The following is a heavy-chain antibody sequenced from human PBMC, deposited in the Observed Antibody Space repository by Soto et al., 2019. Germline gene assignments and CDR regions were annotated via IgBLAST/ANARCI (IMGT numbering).Heavy chain of an antibody. CDR1: GGSISSGGYY. Sequence: QVQLQESGPGLVKPSQTLSLTCTVSGGSISSGGYYWSWIRQHPGKGLEGIGYIYYSGSTYYNPSLKSRVTISVDTSKNQFSLKLSSVTAADTAVYYCARETVVTGGDAFDIWGQGTMVTVSS. D-gene: IGHD7-27*01. CDR2: IYYSGST. CDR3: ARETVVTGGDAFDI. J-gene: IGHJ3*02. V-gene: IGHV4-31*03.